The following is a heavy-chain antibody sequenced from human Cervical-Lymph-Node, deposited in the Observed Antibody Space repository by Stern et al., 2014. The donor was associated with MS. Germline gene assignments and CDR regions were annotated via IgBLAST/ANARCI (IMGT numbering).Heavy chain of an antibody. D-gene: IGHD5-18*01. CDR2: INGGNGNT. CDR1: GYTFTDYS. CDR3: TRNTGLVSIDY. Sequence: DQLVESGAEVKKPGASVKVSCQASGYTFTDYSMHWVRQAPGQRLEWMGWINGGNGNTKYSQKFQGRVTITRDTSASTAYMELSSLTSDDTAVYYCTRNTGLVSIDYWGQGTLVTVSS. J-gene: IGHJ4*02. V-gene: IGHV1-3*01.